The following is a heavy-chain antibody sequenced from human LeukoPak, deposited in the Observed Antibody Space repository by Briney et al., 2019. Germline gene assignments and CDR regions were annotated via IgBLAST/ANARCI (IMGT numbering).Heavy chain of an antibody. D-gene: IGHD4-11*01. Sequence: SETLSLTCSVSDDSITMYYWTWIRQPPGKGLEWIGYVDHTGSTNFNPSLNGRVSTSRDTSKNLFSLRLRSVTAADTAVYFCARGRVSSSTWYSTYYYYFYMDVWGKGPRSPSP. CDR2: VDHTGST. CDR1: DDSITMYY. V-gene: IGHV4-59*01. J-gene: IGHJ6*03. CDR3: ARGRVSSSTWYSTYYYYFYMDV.